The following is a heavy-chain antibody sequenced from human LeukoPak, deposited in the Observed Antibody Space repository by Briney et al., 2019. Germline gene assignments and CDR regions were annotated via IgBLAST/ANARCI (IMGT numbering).Heavy chain of an antibody. J-gene: IGHJ4*02. Sequence: GRSLRLSCAASGFIFSSYGMHWVRQAPGKGLEWVAVIWYDGTNKYYPDSVKGRFTISRDNSKNTLYLQMNSLRAEDTAVYYCARDRGGFSALDYWGQGTLVTVSS. CDR3: ARDRGGFSALDY. V-gene: IGHV3-33*01. D-gene: IGHD3-16*01. CDR1: GFIFSSYG. CDR2: IWYDGTNK.